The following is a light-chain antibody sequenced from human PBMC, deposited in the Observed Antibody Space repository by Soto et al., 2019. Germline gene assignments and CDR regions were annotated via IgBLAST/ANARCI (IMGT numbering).Light chain of an antibody. CDR3: QHYNNWPPYT. Sequence: EIVMTQSPATLSVSPGERATLSCRASQSVSSSLAWYQQKPGQAPRLLIYGASTRATGIPARFSGSGSGTEFTLTISRLQSEDFAVFYCQHYNNWPPYTFGQGTKLEIK. CDR1: QSVSSS. CDR2: GAS. V-gene: IGKV3-15*01. J-gene: IGKJ2*01.